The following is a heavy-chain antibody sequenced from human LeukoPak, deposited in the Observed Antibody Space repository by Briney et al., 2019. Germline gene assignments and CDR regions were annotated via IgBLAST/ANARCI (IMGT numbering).Heavy chain of an antibody. CDR2: ISSSGSTI. J-gene: IGHJ6*03. V-gene: IGHV3-48*03. CDR3: ARKRGYFYYMDV. Sequence: GGSLRLSCEASGFTFSSYEMNWVRQAPGKGLEWVSYISSSGSTIYYADSVKGRFTISRDNAKNSLYLQMNSLRAEDTAVYYCARKRGYFYYMDVWGKGTTVTVSS. CDR1: GFTFSSYE.